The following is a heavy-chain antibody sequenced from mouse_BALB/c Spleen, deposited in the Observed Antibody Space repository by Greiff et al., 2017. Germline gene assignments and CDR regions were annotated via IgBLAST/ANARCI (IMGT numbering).Heavy chain of an antibody. J-gene: IGHJ3*01. CDR2: IDPETGGT. CDR1: GYTFTDYE. D-gene: IGHD2-1*01. V-gene: IGHV1-15*01. Sequence: QVQLQQSGAELVRPGASVTLSCKASGYTFTDYEMHWVKQTPVHGLEWIGAIDPETGGTAYNQKFKGKATLTADKSSSTAYMELRSLTSEDSAVYYCTRETLYYGNSGWFAYWGQGTLVTVSA. CDR3: TRETLYYGNSGWFAY.